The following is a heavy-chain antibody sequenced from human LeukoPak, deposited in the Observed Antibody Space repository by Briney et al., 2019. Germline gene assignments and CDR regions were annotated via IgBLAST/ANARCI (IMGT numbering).Heavy chain of an antibody. D-gene: IGHD3-10*01. CDR1: GFTFSSYW. Sequence: PGGSLRLSCAASGFTFSSYWMNWVRQAPGKGLVWVSRIASDGSSTTYADSVKGRFSISRDNAKNTLYLQMNSLRAEDTAVYYCARGLLSFDYWGQGTLVTVSS. CDR3: ARGLLSFDY. V-gene: IGHV3-74*01. J-gene: IGHJ4*02. CDR2: IASDGSST.